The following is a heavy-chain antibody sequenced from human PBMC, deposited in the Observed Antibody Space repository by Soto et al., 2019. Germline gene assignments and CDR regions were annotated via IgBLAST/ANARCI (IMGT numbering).Heavy chain of an antibody. J-gene: IGHJ6*02. V-gene: IGHV4-34*01. CDR2: INHSGST. CDR1: GASFSVYY. CDR3: ARVPARYDFWSGTPSYGMDV. D-gene: IGHD3-3*01. Sequence: ESLSLTCAVYGASFSVYYWSWIRQPPGKGLEWIGEINHSGSTNYNPSLKSRVTISVDTSKNQFSLKLSSVTAADTAVYYCARVPARYDFWSGTPSYGMDVWGQGTTVTVSS.